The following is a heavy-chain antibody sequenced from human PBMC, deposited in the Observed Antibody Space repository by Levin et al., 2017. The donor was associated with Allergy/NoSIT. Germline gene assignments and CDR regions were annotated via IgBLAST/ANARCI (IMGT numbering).Heavy chain of an antibody. D-gene: IGHD3-22*01. V-gene: IGHV3-30*18. J-gene: IGHJ6*02. Sequence: GESLKISCAASGFTFSSYGMHWVRQAPGKGLEWVAVISYDGSNKYYADSVKGRFTISRDNSKNTLYLQMNSLRAEDTAVYYCAKVDSSGWEIYYYGMDVWGQGTTVTVSS. CDR2: ISYDGSNK. CDR3: AKVDSSGWEIYYYGMDV. CDR1: GFTFSSYG.